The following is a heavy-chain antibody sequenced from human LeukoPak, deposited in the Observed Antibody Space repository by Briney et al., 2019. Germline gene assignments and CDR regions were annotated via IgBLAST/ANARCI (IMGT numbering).Heavy chain of an antibody. CDR1: GYSFTSGHY. V-gene: IGHV4-38-2*01. CDR3: ARYCTSTTCILRGFDY. Sequence: SETLSLTCSVSGYSFTSGHYWGWIRQPPGKGLEWIANIYHTGSAHYNPSLKSRVTISVDTSKNQFSLKLSSVTAADTAVYYCARYCTSTTCILRGFDYWGQGTLITVSS. D-gene: IGHD2-2*01. CDR2: IYHTGSA. J-gene: IGHJ4*02.